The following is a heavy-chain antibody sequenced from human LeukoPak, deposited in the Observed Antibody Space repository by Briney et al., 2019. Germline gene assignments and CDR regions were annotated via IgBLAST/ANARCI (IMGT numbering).Heavy chain of an antibody. D-gene: IGHD6-13*01. CDR1: GFTFNTYT. J-gene: IGHJ4*02. CDR2: ISGTGDNT. V-gene: IGHV3-23*01. Sequence: PGGSLRLSCAASGFTFNTYTMTWVRQAPGKWLEWVSTISGTGDNTYYADSVKGRFTISRDNSKNMLFLQMNSLRAEDTAVYYCARGGAGVYFFDYWGQGILVTVSS. CDR3: ARGGAGVYFFDY.